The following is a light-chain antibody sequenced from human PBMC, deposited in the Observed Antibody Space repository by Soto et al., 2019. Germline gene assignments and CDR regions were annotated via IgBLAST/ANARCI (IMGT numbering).Light chain of an antibody. V-gene: IGLV2-23*02. CDR2: EVS. CDR1: SSDVGSYNL. Sequence: QSVLTQPASVSGSPGQSITISCTGTSSDVGSYNLVSWYQQHPGKAPKLMIYEVSKRPSGVSNRFSGSKSGNTASLTISGLQAEDEADYYCCSYAGSSTFAVFGRGTQLTVL. CDR3: CSYAGSSTFAV. J-gene: IGLJ7*01.